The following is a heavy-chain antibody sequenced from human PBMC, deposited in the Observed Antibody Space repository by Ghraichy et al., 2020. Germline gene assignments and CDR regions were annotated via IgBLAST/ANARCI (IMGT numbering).Heavy chain of an antibody. V-gene: IGHV3-48*02. CDR2: ISGSSGSI. J-gene: IGHJ4*02. Sequence: LSLTCAASGFSFSTYSMNWVRQVPGKGLEWLSYISGSSGSIYYADAVRGRFTVSRDNAKNTLFLQKNSLRDEDTAVYYCARDRDDIWGNYRYSFNCWGQGTLVTVSP. CDR3: ARDRDDIWGNYRYSFNC. CDR1: GFSFSTYS. D-gene: IGHD3-16*02.